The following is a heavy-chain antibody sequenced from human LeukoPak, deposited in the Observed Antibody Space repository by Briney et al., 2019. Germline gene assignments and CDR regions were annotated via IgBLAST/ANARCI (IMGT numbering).Heavy chain of an antibody. CDR1: GFTFSSDA. V-gene: IGHV3-23*01. D-gene: IGHD6-13*01. J-gene: IGHJ4*02. CDR3: AKGLIAAAGLLSY. CDR2: ISGSGGST. Sequence: GQSLCLSCTVSGFTFSSDAMCWSRQGPGPGLDLVSAISGSGGSTYYADSVKGRFTISRDNSKNTLYLQMNSLRAEDTAVYYCAKGLIAAAGLLSYWGQGTLVTVSS.